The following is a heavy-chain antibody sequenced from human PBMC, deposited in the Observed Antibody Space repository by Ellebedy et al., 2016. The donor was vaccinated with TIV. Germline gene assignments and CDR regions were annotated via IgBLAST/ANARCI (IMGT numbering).Heavy chain of an antibody. J-gene: IGHJ4*02. D-gene: IGHD3-16*01. V-gene: IGHV3-7*01. Sequence: PGGSLRLSCAASGFTFSSYWMSWVRQAPGKGLEGVANIKQDGSEKYYVDSVKGRFTISRDNAKNSLYLQMNSLRVEDTAVYYCAREGYYDYVWGRPKGEDYWGQGTLVTVSS. CDR1: GFTFSSYW. CDR3: AREGYYDYVWGRPKGEDY. CDR2: IKQDGSEK.